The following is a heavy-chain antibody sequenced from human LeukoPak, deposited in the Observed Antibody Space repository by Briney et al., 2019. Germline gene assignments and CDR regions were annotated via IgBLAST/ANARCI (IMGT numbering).Heavy chain of an antibody. CDR3: ARGGYYYGSGSYYNCDY. V-gene: IGHV1-2*02. CDR1: GYTFTGCY. CDR2: INPNSGGT. Sequence: ASVKVSCKASGYTFTGCYMHWVRQAPGQGLEWMGWINPNSGGTNYAQKFQGRVTMTRDTSISTAYMELSRLRSDDTAVYYCARGGYYYGSGSYYNCDYWGQGTLVTVSS. J-gene: IGHJ4*02. D-gene: IGHD3-10*01.